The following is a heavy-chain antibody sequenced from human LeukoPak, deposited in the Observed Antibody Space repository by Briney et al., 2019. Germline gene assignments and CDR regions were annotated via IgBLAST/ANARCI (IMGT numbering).Heavy chain of an antibody. D-gene: IGHD3-10*01. CDR2: MNPNSGNT. CDR1: GYTFTSYD. CDR3: ARGYGSGSYYNYPHDY. V-gene: IGHV1-8*01. J-gene: IGHJ4*02. Sequence: ASVKVSCKASGYTFTSYDINWVRQATGQGLEWMGWMNPNSGNTGYAQKFQGRVTMTRNTSISTAYTELSSLRSEDTAVYYCARGYGSGSYYNYPHDYWGQGTLVTVSS.